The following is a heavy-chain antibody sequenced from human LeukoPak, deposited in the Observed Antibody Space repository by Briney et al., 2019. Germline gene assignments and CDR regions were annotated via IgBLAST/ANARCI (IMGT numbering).Heavy chain of an antibody. D-gene: IGHD1-1*01. J-gene: IGHJ6*02. V-gene: IGHV3-23*01. Sequence: PGGSLRLSCAASGFTFSSYAMSWVRQAPGKGLEWVSAISGSGGSTYYADSVKGRFTISRDNSKNTLYLQMNSLRAEDTAVYYCAKDKLGDNWNDGYSGLYYYGMDVWGQGTTVTVSS. CDR3: AKDKLGDNWNDGYSGLYYYGMDV. CDR1: GFTFSSYA. CDR2: ISGSGGST.